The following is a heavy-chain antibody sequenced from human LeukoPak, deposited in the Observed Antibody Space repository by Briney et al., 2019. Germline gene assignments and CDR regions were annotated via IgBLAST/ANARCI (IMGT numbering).Heavy chain of an antibody. V-gene: IGHV3-48*04. Sequence: AGGSLRLSCAASGFTFSSYSMDWVRQAPGKGLEWVSYISSSSSTIYYADSVKGRFTISRDNAKNSLYLQMNSLRAEDTAVYYCARAGEGSYYYFDYWGQGTLVTVSS. CDR2: ISSSSSTI. J-gene: IGHJ4*02. CDR1: GFTFSSYS. CDR3: ARAGEGSYYYFDY. D-gene: IGHD1-26*01.